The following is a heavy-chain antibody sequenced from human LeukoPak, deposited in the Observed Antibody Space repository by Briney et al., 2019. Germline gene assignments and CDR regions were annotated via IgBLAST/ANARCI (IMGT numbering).Heavy chain of an antibody. V-gene: IGHV3-23*01. Sequence: GGSLRLSCAASGFTFSSYAMSWVRQAPGRGLEWVSAISGSGARTYYADSVKGRFTISRDNSKNTLYLQMNSLRAEDTAVYYCAKEDRYGAKNYWGQGTLVTASS. CDR3: AKEDRYGAKNY. CDR1: GFTFSSYA. J-gene: IGHJ4*02. CDR2: ISGSGART. D-gene: IGHD4-17*01.